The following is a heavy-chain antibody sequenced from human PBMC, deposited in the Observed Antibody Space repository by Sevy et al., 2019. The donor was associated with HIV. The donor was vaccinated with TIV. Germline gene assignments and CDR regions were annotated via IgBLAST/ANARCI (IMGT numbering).Heavy chain of an antibody. CDR2: IRGKPYGGTT. CDR3: TRVEGAADWGMDV. J-gene: IGHJ6*02. CDR1: GFTFGDYT. D-gene: IGHD1-26*01. V-gene: IGHV3-49*04. Sequence: GGSLRLSCTVSGFTFGDYTLSWVRQAPGKGLEWVAFIRGKPYGGTTEYAASVKGGLTNSKVDSKSIAYLQMNSLKTEETAVYYCTRVEGAADWGMDVWGQGTTVTVSS.